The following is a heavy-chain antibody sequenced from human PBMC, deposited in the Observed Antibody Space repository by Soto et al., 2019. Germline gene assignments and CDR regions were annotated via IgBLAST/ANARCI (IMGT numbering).Heavy chain of an antibody. Sequence: SETLSLTCTVSGGSISSYYWSWIRQPPGKGLEWIGYIYYSGSTYYNPSLKSRVTMSVDTSKNQFSLKLSSVTAVDTAVYYCARRGYSGYDFEYWGQGTRVTVSS. D-gene: IGHD5-12*01. CDR2: IYYSGST. CDR1: GGSISSYY. J-gene: IGHJ4*02. V-gene: IGHV4-59*04. CDR3: ARRGYSGYDFEY.